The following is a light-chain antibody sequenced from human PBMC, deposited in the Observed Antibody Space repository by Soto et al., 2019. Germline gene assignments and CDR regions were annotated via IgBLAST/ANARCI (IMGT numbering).Light chain of an antibody. CDR1: LSVSVY. V-gene: IGKV3-11*01. CDR3: QPRSNGISWP. Sequence: LVLTQSPATLSLSPGERATLSCRTSLSVSVYLDWYQQKPGQAPRLLISDASNRATGIPARFSGSGSGTDFTLTISSLEPEDFDVYYCQPRSNGISWPFGEGTNLDI. J-gene: IGKJ1*01. CDR2: DAS.